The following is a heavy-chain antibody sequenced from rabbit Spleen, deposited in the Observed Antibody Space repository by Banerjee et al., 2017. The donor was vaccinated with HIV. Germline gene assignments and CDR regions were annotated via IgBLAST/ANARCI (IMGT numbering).Heavy chain of an antibody. CDR2: IDTGHGDT. J-gene: IGHJ4*01. V-gene: IGHV1S40*01. D-gene: IGHD3-1*01. Sequence: QSFEESGGDPVKPGASLTLTCTASGFSFSDNYCICWGLQDPGKGLEWIACIDTGHGDTYVASWAKGRFSISKTSSTTVTLQMASLTVADLATYFCERDGVGYTFDIELWDPGTLVTVS. CDR3: ERDGVGYTFDIEL. CDR1: GFSFSDNYC.